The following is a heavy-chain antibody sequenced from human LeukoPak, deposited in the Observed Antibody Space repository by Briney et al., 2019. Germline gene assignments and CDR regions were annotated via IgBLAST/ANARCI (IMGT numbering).Heavy chain of an antibody. V-gene: IGHV1-2*02. CDR3: ARAIFGVAPDFDY. CDR1: GYTFTGYY. D-gene: IGHD3-3*01. Sequence: ASVKVSCKASGYTFTGYYMHWVRQAPGQGLEWMGWINPNSGGTNYAQKFQGRVTMTRDTSISTAYMELSRLRSDDTAVYYCARAIFGVAPDFDYWGQGTLVTVSS. CDR2: INPNSGGT. J-gene: IGHJ4*02.